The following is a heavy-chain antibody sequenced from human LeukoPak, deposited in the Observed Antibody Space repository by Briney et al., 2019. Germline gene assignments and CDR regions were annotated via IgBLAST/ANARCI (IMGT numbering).Heavy chain of an antibody. D-gene: IGHD1-26*01. V-gene: IGHV1-24*01. CDR2: FDPEDGET. CDR1: GYTFTSYG. CDR3: ACGSYYA. J-gene: IGHJ5*02. Sequence: ASVKVSCKASGYTFTSYGISWVRQAPGKGLEWMGGFDPEDGETIYAQKFQGRVTMTEDTSTDTAYMELSSLRSEDTAVYYCACGSYYAWGQGTLVTVSS.